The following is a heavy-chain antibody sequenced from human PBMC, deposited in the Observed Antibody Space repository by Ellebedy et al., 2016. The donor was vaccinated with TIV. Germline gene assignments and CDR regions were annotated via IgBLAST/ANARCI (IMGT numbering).Heavy chain of an antibody. J-gene: IGHJ6*02. V-gene: IGHV1-46*01. CDR3: ASPRTHGRGRVYYYGMDV. Sequence: AASVKVSCKASGYTFTSYYMHWVRQAPGQGLEWMGIINPSGGSTSYAQKFQGRVTMTRDTSTSTVYMELNSLRSEDTAVYYCASPRTHGRGRVYYYGMDVWGQGTTVTVSS. CDR2: INPSGGST. D-gene: IGHD3-16*01. CDR1: GYTFTSYY.